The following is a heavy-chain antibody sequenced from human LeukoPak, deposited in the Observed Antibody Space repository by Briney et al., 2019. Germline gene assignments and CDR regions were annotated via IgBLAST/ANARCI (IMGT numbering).Heavy chain of an antibody. D-gene: IGHD4-17*01. CDR1: GGSISSSSYY. CDR3: ASSRSLRDAFDI. CDR2: IYYSGST. V-gene: IGHV4-39*07. J-gene: IGHJ3*02. Sequence: PSEALSLTCSVSGGSISSSSYYWGWIRQPPGKGLEWIGSIYYSGSTYYNPSLKSRVTISVETSKNQFSLKLSSVTAADTAVYYCASSRSLRDAFDIWGQGTMVTVSS.